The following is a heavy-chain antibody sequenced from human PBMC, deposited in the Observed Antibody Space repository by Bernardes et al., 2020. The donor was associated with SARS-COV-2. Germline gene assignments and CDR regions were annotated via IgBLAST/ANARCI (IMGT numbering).Heavy chain of an antibody. D-gene: IGHD6-25*01. CDR1: GVSISSSSYY. V-gene: IGHV4-39*01. CDR2: IYYSGST. J-gene: IGHJ6*02. CDR3: ARPTAGLYYYGMDV. Sequence: SETLSLTCTVSGVSISSSSYYWGWIPQPKGKGLEWNGSIYYSGSTYYNPSLKSRVTISVDTSKNQFSLKLSSVTAADTAVYYCARPTAGLYYYGMDVWGQGTTVTGS.